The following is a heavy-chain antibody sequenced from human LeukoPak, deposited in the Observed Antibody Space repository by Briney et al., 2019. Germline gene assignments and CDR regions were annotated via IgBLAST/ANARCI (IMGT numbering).Heavy chain of an antibody. CDR1: GFSLSTSGMC. V-gene: IGHV2-70*11. D-gene: IGHD2-15*01. J-gene: IGHJ5*02. Sequence: SGPALVKPTQTLTLTCTFSGFSLSTSGMCVSWIRQPPGKALEWLARIDWDDDKYYNTSLKTRLTISKDTSKNQVVLTMTNMDPVDTATYYCARIPPYCSGASCYSGGWFDPWGQGTLVTVSS. CDR3: ARIPPYCSGASCYSGGWFDP. CDR2: IDWDDDK.